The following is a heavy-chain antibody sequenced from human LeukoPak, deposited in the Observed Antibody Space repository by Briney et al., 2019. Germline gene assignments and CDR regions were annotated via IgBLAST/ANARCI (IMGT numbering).Heavy chain of an antibody. J-gene: IGHJ4*02. Sequence: GGSLRLSCAASGFTFSSYAMHWVRQAPGKGLEWVAVISYDGSNKYYADSVKGRFTISRDNSKNTLYLQMNSLRAEDTAVYYCARSRRSGWYWFDYWGQGTLVTVSS. V-gene: IGHV3-30-3*01. CDR2: ISYDGSNK. CDR3: ARSRRSGWYWFDY. D-gene: IGHD6-19*01. CDR1: GFTFSSYA.